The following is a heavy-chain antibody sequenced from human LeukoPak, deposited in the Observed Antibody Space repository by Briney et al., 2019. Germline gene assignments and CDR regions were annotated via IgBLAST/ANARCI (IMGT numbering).Heavy chain of an antibody. J-gene: IGHJ6*02. D-gene: IGHD3-10*01. CDR1: GFTFSSYA. V-gene: IGHV3-23*01. CDR3: AKLSGSHYYYYYGMDV. CDR2: ISGSGGNT. Sequence: PGGSLRLSCAASGFTFSSYAMKWVRQAPGKGLGWVSAISGSGGNTYYADSVKGRFTISRDNSKNTLYLQMNSLRAEDTAVYYCAKLSGSHYYYYYGMDVWGQGTTVTVSS.